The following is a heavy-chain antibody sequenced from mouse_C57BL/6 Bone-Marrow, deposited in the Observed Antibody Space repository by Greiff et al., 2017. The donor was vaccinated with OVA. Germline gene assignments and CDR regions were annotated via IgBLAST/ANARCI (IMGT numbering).Heavy chain of an antibody. V-gene: IGHV1-50*01. CDR2: IDPSDSYP. Sequence: QVQLQQPGAELVKPGASVKLSCKASGYTFTSYWMQWVKQRPGQGLEWIGEIDPSDSYPNFNQKFKGKATVTVDTSSSTSYMQLSSLTSEDSSVYYCASAVFAYWGQGTLVTVSA. CDR3: ASAVFAY. J-gene: IGHJ3*01. CDR1: GYTFTSYW.